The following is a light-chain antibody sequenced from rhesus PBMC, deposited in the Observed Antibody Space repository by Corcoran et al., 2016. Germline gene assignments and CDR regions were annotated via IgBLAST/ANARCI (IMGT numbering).Light chain of an antibody. CDR3: LQHDDSPFT. CDR1: QGIGRW. CDR2: RAP. V-gene: IGKV1-22*01. Sequence: DIQMTQSPSSLSASVGDTVTITCQASQGIGRWLAWYQQKPGKAPKILIYRAPTLESGVPSRFSGSGSGTDFTFTISSLQPEDFATYYCLQHDDSPFTFGPGTNLDIK. J-gene: IGKJ3*01.